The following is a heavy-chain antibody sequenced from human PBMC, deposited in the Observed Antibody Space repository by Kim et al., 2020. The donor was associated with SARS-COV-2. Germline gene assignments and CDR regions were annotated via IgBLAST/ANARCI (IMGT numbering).Heavy chain of an antibody. D-gene: IGHD5-18*01. Sequence: SETLSLTCTVSGGSVSSGSYYWSWIRQPPGKGLEWIGYIYYSGSTNYNPSLKSRVTISVDTSKNQFSLKLSSVTAADTAVYYCARDRSNSGYSYGYGYYYYGMDVWGQGTTVTVCS. CDR2: IYYSGST. J-gene: IGHJ6*02. CDR3: ARDRSNSGYSYGYGYYYYGMDV. V-gene: IGHV4-61*01. CDR1: GGSVSSGSYY.